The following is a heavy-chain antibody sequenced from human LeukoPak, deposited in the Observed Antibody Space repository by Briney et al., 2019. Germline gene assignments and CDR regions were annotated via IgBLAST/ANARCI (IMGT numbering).Heavy chain of an antibody. J-gene: IGHJ4*02. CDR1: GYTFTGYY. CDR2: INPNSGGT. Sequence: GASVKVSCKASGYTFTGYYMHWVRPAPGQGLEWMGWINPNSGGTNYAQKFQGRVTMTRDTSISTAYMELSRLRSDDTAVYYCARGVMITFGGVIVPPYWGQGTLVTVSS. D-gene: IGHD3-16*02. V-gene: IGHV1-2*02. CDR3: ARGVMITFGGVIVPPY.